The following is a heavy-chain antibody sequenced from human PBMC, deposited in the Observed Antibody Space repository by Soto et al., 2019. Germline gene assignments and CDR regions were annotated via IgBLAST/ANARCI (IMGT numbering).Heavy chain of an antibody. CDR2: ISGNGGKV. J-gene: IGHJ4*02. CDR1: GLTFDDYA. CDR3: ATHGY. Sequence: DVQLVESGGGLVQPGRSLRLSCAASGLTFDDYAMHWVRQAPGKGLEWVSGISGNGGKVGYADSVKGRFTISRINTKNSLYLQMHSVRVEDTAFYYCATHGYWGQGTLVTVSS. V-gene: IGHV3-9*01.